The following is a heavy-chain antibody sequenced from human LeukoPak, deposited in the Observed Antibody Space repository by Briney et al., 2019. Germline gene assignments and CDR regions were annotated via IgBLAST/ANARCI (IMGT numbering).Heavy chain of an antibody. CDR3: ARTPPDYGIDY. D-gene: IGHD4-17*01. V-gene: IGHV1-8*01. J-gene: IGHJ4*02. CDR2: MSPNSGNT. Sequence: ASVKVSCKASGYTFISYDINWVRQATGQGLEWMGWMSPNSGNTGYAQKFQGRITMTKSTSISAAYMELSDLESEDTAVYYCARTPPDYGIDYWGQGTLVTVSS. CDR1: GYTFISYD.